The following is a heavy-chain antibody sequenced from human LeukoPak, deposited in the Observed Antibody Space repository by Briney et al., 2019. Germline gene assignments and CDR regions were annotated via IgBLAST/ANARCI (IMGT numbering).Heavy chain of an antibody. CDR3: ARVGYYDSSGPNDY. V-gene: IGHV1-24*01. D-gene: IGHD3-22*01. CDR1: GYTLTELS. Sequence: AASVKVSCKVSGYTLTELSMHWVRQAPGKGLEWMGGFDPEDGETIYAQKFQGRVTMTRDTSISTAYMELSRLRSDDTAVYYCARVGYYDSSGPNDYWGQGTLVTVSS. CDR2: FDPEDGET. J-gene: IGHJ4*02.